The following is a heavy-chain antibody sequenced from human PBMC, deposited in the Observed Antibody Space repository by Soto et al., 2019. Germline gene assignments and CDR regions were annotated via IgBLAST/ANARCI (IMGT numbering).Heavy chain of an antibody. Sequence: KLQGRLTITRDTSASTAYMELSSLRSEDTAVYYCARIVYDSISYNGHFDSWGQGTLFTVSS. D-gene: IGHD3-22*01. V-gene: IGHV1-3*01. J-gene: IGHJ4*02. CDR3: ARIVYDSISYNGHFDS.